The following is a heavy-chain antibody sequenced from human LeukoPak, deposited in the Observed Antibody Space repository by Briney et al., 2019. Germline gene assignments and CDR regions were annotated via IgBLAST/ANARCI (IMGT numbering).Heavy chain of an antibody. CDR1: GFTVSSNY. Sequence: GGSLRLSCAASGFTVSSNYMSWVRQAPGEGLEWVSVIYSGGSTYYADSVKGRFTISRDNSKNTLYLQMNSLRAEDTAVYYCATGSTWTRTDYWGQGSLVTVSS. D-gene: IGHD3/OR15-3a*01. V-gene: IGHV3-53*01. CDR2: IYSGGST. CDR3: ATGSTWTRTDY. J-gene: IGHJ4*02.